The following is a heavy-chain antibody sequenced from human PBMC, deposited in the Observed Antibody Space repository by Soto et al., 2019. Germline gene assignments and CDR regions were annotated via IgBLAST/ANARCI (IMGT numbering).Heavy chain of an antibody. D-gene: IGHD6-6*01. V-gene: IGHV1-18*01. CDR2: ISAYNGNT. CDR3: ARVSSIAAPDAFDI. CDR1: GYTFTSYG. Sequence: ASXKVSCKASGYTFTSYGISWVRQAPGQGLEWMGWISAYNGNTNYAQKLQGRVTMTTDTSTSTAYMELRSLRSDDTAVYYCARVSSIAAPDAFDIWGQGTMVTVSS. J-gene: IGHJ3*02.